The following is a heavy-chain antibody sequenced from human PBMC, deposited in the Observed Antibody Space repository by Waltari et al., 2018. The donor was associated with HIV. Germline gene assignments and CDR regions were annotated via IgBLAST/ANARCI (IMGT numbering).Heavy chain of an antibody. V-gene: IGHV1-18*01. CDR3: ARDKGASDTYKAEYFQH. CDR2: ISAYNGNT. CDR1: RYTFTSYC. D-gene: IGHD1-20*01. J-gene: IGHJ1*01. Sequence: VQSERDMKTPGASVKVCCKPHRYTFTSYCLRWLRLAPGQGFEWVGWISAYNGNTNYAQKFRGRVTLTTDTSTSTAYMELRGLRHEDTAIYYCARDKGASDTYKAEYFQHWGRGTLVSVSA.